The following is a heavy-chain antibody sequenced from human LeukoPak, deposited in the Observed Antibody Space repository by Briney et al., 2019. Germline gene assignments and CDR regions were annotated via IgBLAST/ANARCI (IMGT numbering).Heavy chain of an antibody. CDR3: ARLSSVGTTTVFFDY. CDR2: IYPGDSDT. CDR1: GDSFTTYW. D-gene: IGHD1-26*01. Sequence: GESLKISCKTSGDSFTTYWIGWARQMPGKGLEWMGIIYPGDSDTRYTLSFQGQVTISADKSISTAYLQWSSLKASDTAMYYCARLSSVGTTTVFFDYWGQGTLVTVS. J-gene: IGHJ4*02. V-gene: IGHV5-51*01.